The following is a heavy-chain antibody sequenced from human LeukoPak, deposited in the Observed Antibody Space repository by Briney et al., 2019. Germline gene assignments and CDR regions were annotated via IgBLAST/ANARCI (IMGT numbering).Heavy chain of an antibody. J-gene: IGHJ6*02. V-gene: IGHV3-30*18. CDR1: GFSFSGYG. CDR2: ISYDGSNK. Sequence: GRSLRLSCAASGFSFSGYGMHWVRQAPGKGLEWVAVISYDGSNKYYADSVKGRLTISRDNSKNTLFLQMDSLRAEDTAVHYCAKAYASGSYYNIRGMDVWGQGTTVTVSS. CDR3: AKAYASGSYYNIRGMDV. D-gene: IGHD3-10*01.